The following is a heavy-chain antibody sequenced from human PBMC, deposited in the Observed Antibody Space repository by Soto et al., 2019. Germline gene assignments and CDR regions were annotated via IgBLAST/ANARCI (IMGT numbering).Heavy chain of an antibody. D-gene: IGHD3-3*01. CDR2: ISSSSSYI. Sequence: GGSLRLSCAASGVTFSSYSMNGVRQAPGKGLEWVSSISSSSSYIYYADSVKGRFTISRDNAKNSLYLQMNSLRAEDTAVYYCARLDDLWFDPWGQGTLVTVSS. V-gene: IGHV3-21*01. CDR3: ARLDDLWFDP. J-gene: IGHJ5*02. CDR1: GVTFSSYS.